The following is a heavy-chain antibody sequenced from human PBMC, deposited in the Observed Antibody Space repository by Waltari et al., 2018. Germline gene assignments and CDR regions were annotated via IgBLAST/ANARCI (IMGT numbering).Heavy chain of an antibody. D-gene: IGHD4-17*01. CDR1: GCPLRSFR. V-gene: IGHV3-74*01. CDR2: SNGDGRST. Sequence: EVQLVESGGGLLQPGGSLRLSGAASGCPLRSFRKLWVRHPPGKGVGVVSRSNGDGRSTSYADSVKGRFTISRDNAKNTLYLQMSSLTADDTAVYYCARGGGFTTASVAEDDALDIWGRGTMVTVSS. J-gene: IGHJ3*02. CDR3: ARGGGFTTASVAEDDALDI.